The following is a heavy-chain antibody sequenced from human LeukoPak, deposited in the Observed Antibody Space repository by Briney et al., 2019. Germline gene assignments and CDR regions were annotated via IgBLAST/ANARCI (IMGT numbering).Heavy chain of an antibody. CDR2: IYPGDSDT. CDR1: GYSFTSYW. Sequence: GESLKISCKGSGYSFTSYWIGWVRQMPGKGLEWMGIIYPGDSDTRYSPSFQGQVTISADKSISTAYLQWSSLKASDTAMYYCARGLVVPAAPHGAFDIWGQGTMVTVSS. J-gene: IGHJ3*02. CDR3: ARGLVVPAAPHGAFDI. V-gene: IGHV5-51*01. D-gene: IGHD2-2*01.